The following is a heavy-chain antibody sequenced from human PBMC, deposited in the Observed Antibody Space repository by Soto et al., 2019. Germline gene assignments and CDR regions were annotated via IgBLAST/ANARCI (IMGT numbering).Heavy chain of an antibody. J-gene: IGHJ5*02. D-gene: IGHD6-13*01. Sequence: AASVKVSCKASGFTFTSSAVQWVRQARGQRLEWIGWIVVGSGNTNYAQKFQERVTITRDMSTSTAYMELSSLRSEDTAVYYCAAALYQAAVEGFDPWGQGTLVTVSS. CDR3: AAALYQAAVEGFDP. CDR2: IVVGSGNT. V-gene: IGHV1-58*01. CDR1: GFTFTSSA.